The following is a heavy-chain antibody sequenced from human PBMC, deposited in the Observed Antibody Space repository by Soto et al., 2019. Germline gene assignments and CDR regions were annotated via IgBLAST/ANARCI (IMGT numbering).Heavy chain of an antibody. Sequence: PGGSLRLSCAASGFTFSSYSMNWVRQAPGKGLEWVSYISSSSSTIYYADSVKGRFTISRDNAKNSLYLQMNSLRAEDTAVYYCARDHGPTTYYDFFMDVWGKGTTVTVSS. CDR1: GFTFSSYS. V-gene: IGHV3-48*01. CDR2: ISSSSSTI. CDR3: ARDHGPTTYYDFFMDV. J-gene: IGHJ6*03. D-gene: IGHD3-3*01.